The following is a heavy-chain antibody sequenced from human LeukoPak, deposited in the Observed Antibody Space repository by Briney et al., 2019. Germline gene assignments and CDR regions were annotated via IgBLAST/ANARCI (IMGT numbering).Heavy chain of an antibody. CDR2: ISGSGGST. J-gene: IGHJ4*02. CDR3: AKKGIAAAGYNPRGYYFDY. V-gene: IGHV3-23*01. CDR1: GFTFSSYA. Sequence: PGGSLRLSCAASGFTFSSYAMSWVRQAPGKGLEWVSAISGSGGSTYYADSVKGRFTISRDNSKNTLYLQMNSLRAEDTAVYYCAKKGIAAAGYNPRGYYFDYWRQGTLVTVSS. D-gene: IGHD6-13*01.